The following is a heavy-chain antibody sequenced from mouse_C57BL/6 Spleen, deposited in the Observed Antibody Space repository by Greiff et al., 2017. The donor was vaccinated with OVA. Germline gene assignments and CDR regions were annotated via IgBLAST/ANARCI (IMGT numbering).Heavy chain of an antibody. V-gene: IGHV3-6*01. CDR2: ISYDGSN. CDR1: GYSITSGYY. J-gene: IGHJ2*01. CDR3: ARDPNSNYFDY. D-gene: IGHD2-5*01. Sequence: VQLQQSGPGLVKPSQSLSLTCSVTGYSITSGYYWNWIRQFPGNKLEWMGYISYDGSNNYNPSLKNRISITRDTSKNQFFLKLNSVTTEDTATYYCARDPNSNYFDYWGQGTTLTVAS.